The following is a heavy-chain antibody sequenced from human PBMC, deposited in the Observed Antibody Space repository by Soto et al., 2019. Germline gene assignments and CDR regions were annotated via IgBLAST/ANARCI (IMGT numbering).Heavy chain of an antibody. CDR3: ARNLIVVVPAARSDYYGMDV. Sequence: ASVKVSCKASGYTFTSYYMHWVRLAPGQGLEWMGIINPSGGSTSYAQKFQGRVTMTRDTSTSTVYMELSSLRSEDTAVYYCARNLIVVVPAARSDYYGMDVWGQGTTVTVSS. J-gene: IGHJ6*02. V-gene: IGHV1-46*01. D-gene: IGHD2-2*01. CDR1: GYTFTSYY. CDR2: INPSGGST.